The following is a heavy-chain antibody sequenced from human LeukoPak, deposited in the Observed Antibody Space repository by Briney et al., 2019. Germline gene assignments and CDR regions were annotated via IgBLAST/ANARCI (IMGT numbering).Heavy chain of an antibody. CDR1: GFTVSSNY. CDR3: ARGYYDSSGEFDY. V-gene: IGHV3-66*01. CDR2: IYSGGST. J-gene: IGHJ4*02. D-gene: IGHD3-22*01. Sequence: GSLRLSCAASGFTVSSNYMSWVRQAPGKGLEWVSVIYSGGSTYYADSVKGRFTISRDNSMNTLYLQMNSLRAEDTAVYYCARGYYDSSGEFDYWGQGTLVTVSS.